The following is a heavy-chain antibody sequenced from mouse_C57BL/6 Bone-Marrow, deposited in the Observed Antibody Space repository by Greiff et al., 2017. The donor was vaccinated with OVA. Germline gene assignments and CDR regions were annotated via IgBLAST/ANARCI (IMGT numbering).Heavy chain of an antibody. V-gene: IGHV1-72*01. D-gene: IGHD1-1*01. CDR3: ARSVYCGSSFAY. J-gene: IGHJ3*01. Sequence: QVQLQQPGAELVKPGASVKLSCKASGYTFTSYWMHWVKQRPGRGLEWIGKIDPNSGGTKYNEQFKSKATLPVDKPSSTAYMQLSSLTSEDSSGDYCARSVYCGSSFAYWGQGTLVTVSA. CDR1: GYTFTSYW. CDR2: IDPNSGGT.